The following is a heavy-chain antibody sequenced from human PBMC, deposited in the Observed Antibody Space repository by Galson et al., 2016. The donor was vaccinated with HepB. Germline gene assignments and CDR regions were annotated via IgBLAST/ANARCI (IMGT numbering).Heavy chain of an antibody. D-gene: IGHD2/OR15-2a*01. J-gene: IGHJ6*04. CDR2: ITSSGGAI. Sequence: SLRLSCAGSGFTFASYGMNWVRQAPGEGLEWVSYITSSGGAIYYTDSVKGRFTISRDNAKNSLYLQMNSLRAEDTAAYYCARDIYGPTYFYYYGLDVWGEGTTVTVSA. CDR1: GFTFASYG. CDR3: ARDIYGPTYFYYYGLDV. V-gene: IGHV3-48*01.